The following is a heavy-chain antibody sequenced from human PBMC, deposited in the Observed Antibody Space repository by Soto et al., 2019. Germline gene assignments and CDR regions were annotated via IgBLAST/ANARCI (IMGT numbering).Heavy chain of an antibody. V-gene: IGHV4-31*03. J-gene: IGHJ5*02. D-gene: IGHD6-6*01. CDR2: IYYSGST. CDR1: GGSISSGGYY. Sequence: SETLSLTCTVSGGSISSGGYYWSWIRQHPGKGREWIGYIYYSGSTYSNPSLKSRLTISVDTSKNQFSLLLSSVTAADTAVYYCAREGHSSSSEGANWFDPWGQGTLVTVSS. CDR3: AREGHSSSSEGANWFDP.